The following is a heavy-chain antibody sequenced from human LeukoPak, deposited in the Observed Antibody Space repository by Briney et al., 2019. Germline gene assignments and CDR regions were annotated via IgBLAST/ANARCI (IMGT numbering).Heavy chain of an antibody. V-gene: IGHV3-74*03. Sequence: GGSLRLSCVASEFDLFSYGMQWVRQAPGEGLVWVSRIFTDGSTTTYADSVKGRLTTSRDNAKNTLYLEMKSLRVEDTAVYYCARELPREVTLDYWGQGTLVTVSP. CDR3: ARELPREVTLDY. CDR2: IFTDGSTT. CDR1: EFDLFSYG. D-gene: IGHD2-21*02. J-gene: IGHJ4*01.